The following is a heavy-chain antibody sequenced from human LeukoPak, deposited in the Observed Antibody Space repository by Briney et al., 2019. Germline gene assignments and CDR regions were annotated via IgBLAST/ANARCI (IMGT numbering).Heavy chain of an antibody. D-gene: IGHD2-2*02. J-gene: IGHJ4*02. CDR3: TTSRTNDCSSPSCYTDY. CDR1: GASIYASSSY. V-gene: IGHV4-39*01. Sequence: SETLSLTCTVSGASIYASSSYWGWIRQPPGKGLEWIASVYYTGSTYYSPSLKSRATISVDTSKNQFSLELNSVTAADTAVYYCTTSRTNDCSSPSCYTDYWGQGTLVTVSS. CDR2: VYYTGST.